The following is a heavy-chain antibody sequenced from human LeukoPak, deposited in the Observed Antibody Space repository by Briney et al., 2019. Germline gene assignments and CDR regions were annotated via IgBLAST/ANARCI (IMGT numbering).Heavy chain of an antibody. J-gene: IGHJ4*02. CDR2: ISGPGNTI. CDR1: GFTFSDYY. D-gene: IGHD1-1*01. CDR3: TRRGRTWYSLDY. V-gene: IGHV3-11*01. Sequence: PGGSLRLSCAASGFTFSDYYMSWIRQAPGKGLEWVSYISGPGNTIFYADSVKGRFTISRDNAKSSLYLQMNSLQAEDTAIYYCTRRGRTWYSLDYWGQGTLVAVSS.